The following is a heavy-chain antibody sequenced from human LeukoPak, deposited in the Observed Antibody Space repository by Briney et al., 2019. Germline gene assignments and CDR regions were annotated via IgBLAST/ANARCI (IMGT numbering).Heavy chain of an antibody. D-gene: IGHD3-10*01. Sequence: SETLSLTCTGSGAPLRSYYWSWVRQPPGQGLEWIGYIYYSGSTNYNPSLKSRVTISVDTSKNQFSLKLSSVIAADTAVYYCARDGGYGSGSSLWGQGTLVTVSS. J-gene: IGHJ4*02. V-gene: IGHV4-59*01. CDR3: ARDGGYGSGSSL. CDR1: GAPLRSYY. CDR2: IYYSGST.